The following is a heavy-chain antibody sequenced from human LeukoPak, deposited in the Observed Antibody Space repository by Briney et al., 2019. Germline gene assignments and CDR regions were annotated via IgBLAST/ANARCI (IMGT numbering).Heavy chain of an antibody. CDR1: GFTFGSYA. V-gene: IGHV3-23*01. CDR2: ISGSGGTT. J-gene: IGHJ5*02. CDR3: AKLTSLYFFDH. Sequence: GGSLRLSCAASGFTFGSYAMSWVRQAPGKGLEWVSVISGSGGTTYYADSVKGRFTISRDNSKNMLFLQMNSLRAEDTALYYCAKLTSLYFFDHWGQGTLVTVSS. D-gene: IGHD2/OR15-2a*01.